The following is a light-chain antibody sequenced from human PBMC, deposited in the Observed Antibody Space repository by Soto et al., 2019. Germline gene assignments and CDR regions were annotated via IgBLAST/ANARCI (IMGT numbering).Light chain of an antibody. V-gene: IGKV3D-15*01. CDR1: QSISIN. CDR3: QQFRNWPWT. Sequence: EIVLTQSPGTLSVSPGDRVTLSCRVSQSISINLAWYQHKPGQAPRLLIHGASTRATGVPARISGSGSGTEFTLTISSLQSEDFAVYYCQQFRNWPWTFGQGTKVEVK. CDR2: GAS. J-gene: IGKJ1*01.